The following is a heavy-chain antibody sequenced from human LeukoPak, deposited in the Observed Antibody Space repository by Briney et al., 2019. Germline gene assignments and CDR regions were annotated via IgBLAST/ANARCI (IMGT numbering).Heavy chain of an antibody. D-gene: IGHD4-23*01. CDR1: GFTVSTYA. J-gene: IGHJ4*02. CDR2: ISGGGGIT. V-gene: IGHV3-23*01. Sequence: GGSLRLSCLASGFTVSTYAMSWVRQAPGKGLEWVSGISGGGGITYYADSVKGRFTISKDNSKNTLSLQMNSLRAEDTAVYYCASMVTQYYFDYWGQGTLVTVSS. CDR3: ASMVTQYYFDY.